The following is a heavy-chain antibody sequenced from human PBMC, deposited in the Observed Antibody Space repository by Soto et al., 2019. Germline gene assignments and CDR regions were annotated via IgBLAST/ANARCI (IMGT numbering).Heavy chain of an antibody. CDR3: AILSPKGDWFDP. CDR1: GFTFSSYS. V-gene: IGHV3-21*01. CDR2: ISSSSSYI. D-gene: IGHD3-10*01. J-gene: IGHJ5*02. Sequence: EVQLVESGGGLVKPGGSLRLSCAASGFTFSSYSMNWVRQAPGKGLEWVSSISSSSSYIYYADSVKGRFTISRDNAKNSLYLQMNSLRAEDTAVYYCAILSPKGDWFDPWGQGTLVTVSS.